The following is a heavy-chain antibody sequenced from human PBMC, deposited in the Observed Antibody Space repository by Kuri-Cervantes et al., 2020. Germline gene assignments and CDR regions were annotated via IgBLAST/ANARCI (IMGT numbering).Heavy chain of an antibody. V-gene: IGHV3-48*02. CDR3: ARGPNLFRITIFGVPPPHFDY. CDR1: GFTFSTYR. J-gene: IGHJ4*02. CDR2: ISSGRDII. D-gene: IGHD3-3*01. Sequence: GGSLRLSCAASGFTFSTYRMIWVRQAPGKGLEWVSYISSGRDIIYYADSVKGRFTISRDNAKNSLYLQMNSLRDEDTAVYYCARGPNLFRITIFGVPPPHFDYWGQGTLVTVSS.